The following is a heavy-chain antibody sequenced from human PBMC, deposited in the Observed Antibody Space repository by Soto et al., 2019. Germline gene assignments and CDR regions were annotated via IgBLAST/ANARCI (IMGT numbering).Heavy chain of an antibody. CDR3: ARYWGVRWRFYYYYGMDV. CDR2: INHSGST. J-gene: IGHJ6*02. D-gene: IGHD2-21*01. CDR1: GGSFSGYY. V-gene: IGHV4-34*01. Sequence: SETLSLTCAVYGGSFSGYYWSWIRQPPGKGLEWIGEINHSGSTNYNPSLKSRVTISVDTSKNQFSLKLSSVTAADTAVYYCARYWGVRWRFYYYYGMDVWGQGTTVTVSS.